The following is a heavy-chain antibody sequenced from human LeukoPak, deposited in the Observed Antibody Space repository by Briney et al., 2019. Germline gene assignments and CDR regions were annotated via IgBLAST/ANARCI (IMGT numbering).Heavy chain of an antibody. D-gene: IGHD2-2*01. CDR2: IKQEGSAQ. Sequence: PGGSLRLSCAASGFTFSSDWMSWVRQGPGKGLERVANIKQEGSAQSYVDSVKGRFTISRDNAKTTPYLHLNILRAQDTAVYYCAKFLVGAATYCFDYWGQGTLVTVSS. CDR1: GFTFSSDW. CDR3: AKFLVGAATYCFDY. J-gene: IGHJ4*02. V-gene: IGHV3-7*01.